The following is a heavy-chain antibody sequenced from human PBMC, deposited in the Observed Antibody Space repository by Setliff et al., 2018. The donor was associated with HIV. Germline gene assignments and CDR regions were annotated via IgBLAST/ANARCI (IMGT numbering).Heavy chain of an antibody. CDR3: ARPSKYYDFWTPDS. CDR1: GYSFTNYW. J-gene: IGHJ4*02. Sequence: PGESLKISCKASGYSFTNYWVGWVRQMPANGLEWMGLIWPDDSDTIYSPSFQGQVTMSADKSISTAYLQWSSLKAPDTAMYYCARPSKYYDFWTPDSWGQGTLVTVSS. D-gene: IGHD3-3*01. CDR2: IWPDDSDT. V-gene: IGHV5-51*01.